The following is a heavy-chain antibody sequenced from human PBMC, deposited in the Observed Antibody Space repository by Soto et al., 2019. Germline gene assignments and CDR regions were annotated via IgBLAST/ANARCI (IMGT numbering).Heavy chain of an antibody. Sequence: EVQLLESGGGLVQPGGSLRLSCAASGFTFSSYGMNWVRQAPGKGLEWVSGISGSGVSTYYADSVKGRFTISRDNSKSTLYLQMNSLRAEDTAVYYCAKDRERIATRAIHYRGQVALVTVSA. CDR2: ISGSGVST. CDR1: GFTFSSYG. V-gene: IGHV3-23*01. J-gene: IGHJ4*02. D-gene: IGHD6-6*01. CDR3: AKDRERIATRAIHY.